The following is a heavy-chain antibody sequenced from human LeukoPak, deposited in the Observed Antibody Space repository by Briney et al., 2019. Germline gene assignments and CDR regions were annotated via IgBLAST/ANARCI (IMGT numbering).Heavy chain of an antibody. D-gene: IGHD3-10*01. CDR3: AKDGGYYYGSGSPRDSGMDV. V-gene: IGHV3-23*01. Sequence: PGGSLRLSCAASGFTFNSYAMSWVRQAPGKGLEWVSAISGSGGSTYYADSVKGRSTISRDNSKNTLYLQMNSLRAEDTAVYYCAKDGGYYYGSGSPRDSGMDVWGQGTTVTVSS. CDR1: GFTFNSYA. CDR2: ISGSGGST. J-gene: IGHJ6*02.